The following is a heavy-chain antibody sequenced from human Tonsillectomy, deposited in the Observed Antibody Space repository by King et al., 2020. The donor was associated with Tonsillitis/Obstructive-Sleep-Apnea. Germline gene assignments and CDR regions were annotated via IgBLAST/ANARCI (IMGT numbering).Heavy chain of an antibody. Sequence: VQLVESGGGLVQPGRSLRLSCAASGFTFDDYAMHWVRQAPGKGLEWVSGISWNSGSIGYADSVKGRFTISRDNAKNSLYLQMNSLRAEDTALYHCAKDISSSWYSGAFDIWGQGTMVTVSS. D-gene: IGHD6-13*01. CDR3: AKDISSSWYSGAFDI. V-gene: IGHV3-9*01. CDR2: ISWNSGSI. CDR1: GFTFDDYA. J-gene: IGHJ3*02.